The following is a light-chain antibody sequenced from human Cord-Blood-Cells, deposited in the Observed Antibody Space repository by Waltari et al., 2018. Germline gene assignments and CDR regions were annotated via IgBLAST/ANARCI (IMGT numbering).Light chain of an antibody. CDR3: SSYTSSSTWV. CDR1: SSDVGGYNY. J-gene: IGLJ3*02. Sequence: QSALTQPASVSGSPGQSITISCTGTSSDVGGYNYVSWYQQHPGKAPKLMCYNVNKRPSGVSTRIAGSKSVNAASLTISGLQAEDEADYYCSSYTSSSTWVFGGGTKLTVL. CDR2: NVN. V-gene: IGLV2-14*01.